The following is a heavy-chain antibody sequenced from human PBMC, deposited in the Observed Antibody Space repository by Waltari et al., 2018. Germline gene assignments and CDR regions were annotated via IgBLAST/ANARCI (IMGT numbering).Heavy chain of an antibody. CDR1: GGSIRHLNFY. D-gene: IGHD5-18*01. Sequence: QVQLQESGPGLAKASQTLSLTCAVSGGSIRHLNFYWSWIRQPAGKGLEWIGRIYRSGVTDYNPSLRGRATMFLDMSKNQFSLTVDSLIAADTAVYYCAVSPDTATSRAAFHFWGPGTTVSVSS. J-gene: IGHJ6*02. CDR2: IYRSGVT. CDR3: AVSPDTATSRAAFHF. V-gene: IGHV4-61*02.